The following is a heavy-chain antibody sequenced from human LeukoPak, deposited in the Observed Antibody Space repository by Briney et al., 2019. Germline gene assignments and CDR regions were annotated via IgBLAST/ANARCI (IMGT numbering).Heavy chain of an antibody. CDR1: GGSISSYY. CDR2: IYTSGST. J-gene: IGHJ6*03. CDR3: ARNYAYYDILTGNYYYYYMDV. V-gene: IGHV4-4*08. D-gene: IGHD3-9*01. Sequence: TSETLSLTCTVSGGSISSYYWSWIRQPPGKGLEWIGRIYTSGSTNYNPSLKSRVTISVDTSKNQFSLKLSSVTAADTAVYYCARNYAYYDILTGNYYYYYMDVWGKGTTVTVSS.